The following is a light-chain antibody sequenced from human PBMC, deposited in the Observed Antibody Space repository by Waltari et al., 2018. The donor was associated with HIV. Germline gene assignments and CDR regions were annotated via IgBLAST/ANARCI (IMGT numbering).Light chain of an antibody. V-gene: IGLV1-47*01. CDR2: RNN. J-gene: IGLJ1*01. CDR3: AVWGDSLNSYV. Sequence: QSVLTQPPSASGTPGQRVTISCSGSSSNIGSNYVYWYQQLPGTAPKLLIYRNNPRPSGVPDRFSGSKSGTSASLAISGLRSEDDADYYCAVWGDSLNSYVFGTGTEVTVL. CDR1: SSNIGSNY.